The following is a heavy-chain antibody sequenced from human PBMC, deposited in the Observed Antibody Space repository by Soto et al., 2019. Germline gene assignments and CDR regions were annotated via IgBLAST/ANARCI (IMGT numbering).Heavy chain of an antibody. CDR2: ISGSGGTT. CDR1: GFTFSSYA. CDR3: AKGPRIRIFGVVIIGPYFDY. J-gene: IGHJ4*02. Sequence: GGSLRLSCAASGFTFSSYAMSWVRQAPGKGLEWVSTISGSGGTTYYADSLKGRFTISRDNSKNTLYLQMNSLRAEDTAVYYCAKGPRIRIFGVVIIGPYFDYWGQGTLVTVSS. D-gene: IGHD3-3*01. V-gene: IGHV3-23*01.